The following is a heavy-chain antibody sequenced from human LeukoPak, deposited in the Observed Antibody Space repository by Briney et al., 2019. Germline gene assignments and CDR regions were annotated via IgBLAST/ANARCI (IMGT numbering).Heavy chain of an antibody. CDR2: ISAYNGNT. Sequence: ASVKVSCKASGYTFTSYGISWVRQAPGQGLEWMGWISAYNGNTNYAQKLQGRVTMTTDTSTSTAYMELRSLRSDDTAVYYCATNWDTHYYYGVDVWGQGTTVTVSS. CDR3: ATNWDTHYYYGVDV. CDR1: GYTFTSYG. J-gene: IGHJ6*02. V-gene: IGHV1-18*01. D-gene: IGHD1-1*01.